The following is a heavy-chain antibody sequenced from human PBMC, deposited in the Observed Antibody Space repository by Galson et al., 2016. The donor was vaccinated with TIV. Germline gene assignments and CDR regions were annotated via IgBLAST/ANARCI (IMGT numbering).Heavy chain of an antibody. J-gene: IGHJ6*02. D-gene: IGHD3-22*01. Sequence: SLRLSCAASGFTFSSYALTWVRQAPGKGLEWVSAITGGGGSSYYADSVKGRFTISRDNSKKILYLQLNSLRAEDTAVYYCAKVPSSGFSYYYGIDVWGQGTTVTVA. CDR3: AKVPSSGFSYYYGIDV. CDR1: GFTFSSYA. V-gene: IGHV3-23*01. CDR2: ITGGGGSS.